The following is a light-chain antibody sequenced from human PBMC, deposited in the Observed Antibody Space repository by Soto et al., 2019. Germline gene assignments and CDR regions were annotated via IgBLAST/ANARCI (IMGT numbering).Light chain of an antibody. Sequence: DIQMTQSPSTLSASVGDRVTITCRASQSINTWLAWYQQKSGKAPKLLIYKASSLGSGVPSRFSGSGSGTDFTLTISSLQPDDFAIYYCQQYNSHSSYTFGQGTKLEIK. J-gene: IGKJ2*01. CDR1: QSINTW. CDR2: KAS. CDR3: QQYNSHSSYT. V-gene: IGKV1-5*03.